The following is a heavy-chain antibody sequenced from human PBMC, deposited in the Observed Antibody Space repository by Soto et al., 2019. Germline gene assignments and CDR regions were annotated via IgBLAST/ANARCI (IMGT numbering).Heavy chain of an antibody. V-gene: IGHV3-15*07. D-gene: IGHD3-16*01. CDR3: STPFFFTLHPEYHFFGRDR. Sequence: GGSLRLSCAASGFNFSNAWMNWVRQAPGKGLEWVGRIKSKTDGGTTDYAAPVKGRFTISRDDSKNTLYLQMNSLKTEDTAVYFCSTPFFFTLHPEYHFFGRDRRGQGTPVPVSS. CDR1: GFNFSNAW. CDR2: IKSKTDGGTT. J-gene: IGHJ6*02.